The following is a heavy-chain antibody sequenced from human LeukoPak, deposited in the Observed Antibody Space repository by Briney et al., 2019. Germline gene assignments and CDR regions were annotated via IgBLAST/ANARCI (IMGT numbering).Heavy chain of an antibody. V-gene: IGHV1-8*01. CDR1: GYTFTSLD. J-gene: IGHJ4*02. CDR2: MSPNSGIA. D-gene: IGHD6-13*01. CDR3: ARGVAAGVDF. Sequence: ASVKVSCKASGYTFTSLDLNWVRQATGQGPEWMGWMSPNSGIAGYAQKFQGRVTMTRDISISTAYMELGSLTSEDTTVYYCARGVAAGVDFWGQGTLVTVSS.